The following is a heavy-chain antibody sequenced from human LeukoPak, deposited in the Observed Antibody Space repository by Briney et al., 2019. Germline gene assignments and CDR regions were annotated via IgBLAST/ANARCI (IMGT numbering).Heavy chain of an antibody. V-gene: IGHV3-9*03. CDR1: GFTFDDYA. Sequence: GGSLRLSCAASGFTFDDYAMHWVRQAPGKGLEWVSGISWNSGSIGYADSVKGRFTISRDNAKNSLYLQMNSLRAEDMALYYCARGILWFGESLQGGFDYWGQGTLVTVSS. CDR2: ISWNSGSI. CDR3: ARGILWFGESLQGGFDY. D-gene: IGHD3-10*01. J-gene: IGHJ4*02.